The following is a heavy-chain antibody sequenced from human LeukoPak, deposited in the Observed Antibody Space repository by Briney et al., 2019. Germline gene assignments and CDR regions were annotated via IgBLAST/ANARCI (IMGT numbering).Heavy chain of an antibody. CDR3: AREDLYPSGTTGTPGAFDI. CDR2: MNPNSGNT. D-gene: IGHD1-1*01. J-gene: IGHJ3*02. V-gene: IGHV1-8*02. Sequence: GASVKVSCKASGYTFTSYDINWERQATGQGLEWMGWMNPNSGNTGYAQKLQGRVTMTTDTSTSTAYMELRSLRSDDTAVYYCAREDLYPSGTTGTPGAFDIWGQGTMVTVSS. CDR1: GYTFTSYD.